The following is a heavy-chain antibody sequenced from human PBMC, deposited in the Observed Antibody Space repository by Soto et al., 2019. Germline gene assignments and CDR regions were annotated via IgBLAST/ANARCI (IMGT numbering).Heavy chain of an antibody. CDR1: GGAITAYY. V-gene: IGHV4-4*07. CDR2: VYSTGST. J-gene: IGHJ5*02. Sequence: ETLSLTCTVSGGAITAYYWSWIRQPVGEGLQWIGRVYSTGSTNYNPSLRSRVTMSVDTSQNQFFLRLSSVTAADTAVYYCARDEYYDSNTWFDHWGQGVLVTVPQ. CDR3: ARDEYYDSNTWFDH. D-gene: IGHD3-22*01.